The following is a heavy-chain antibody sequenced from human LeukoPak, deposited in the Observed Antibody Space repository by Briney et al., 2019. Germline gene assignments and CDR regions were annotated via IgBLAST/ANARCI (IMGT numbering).Heavy chain of an antibody. V-gene: IGHV4-4*07. J-gene: IGHJ6*03. CDR3: AGGVVPAAIFYYYYMDV. CDR2: IYTRGST. Sequence: SETLSLTCTVSGGSISSYYWSWIRQPAGKGLEWIGRIYTRGSTNYNPSLKSRVTMSVDTSKNQFSLKLSSVTAADTAVYYCAGGVVPAAIFYYYYMDVWGKGTTVTVSS. D-gene: IGHD2-2*01. CDR1: GGSISSYY.